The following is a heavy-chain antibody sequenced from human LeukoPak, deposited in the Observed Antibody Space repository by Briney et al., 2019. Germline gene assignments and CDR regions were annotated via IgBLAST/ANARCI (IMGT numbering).Heavy chain of an antibody. CDR2: IYTSGSI. Sequence: PSQTLSLTCTVSGGSISSGSYYWSWIRQPAGKGLEWIGRIYTSGSINYNPSLKSRVTISVDTSKNQFSLKLSSVTAADTAVYYCARWTVDPPSKVVSYGMDVWGQGTTVTVSS. CDR3: ARWTVDPPSKVVSYGMDV. V-gene: IGHV4-61*02. J-gene: IGHJ6*02. CDR1: GGSISSGSYY. D-gene: IGHD2-2*01.